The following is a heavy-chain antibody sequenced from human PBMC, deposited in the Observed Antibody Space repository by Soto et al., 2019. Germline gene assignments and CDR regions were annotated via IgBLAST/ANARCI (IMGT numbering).Heavy chain of an antibody. V-gene: IGHV3-13*01. CDR2: IGTAGDT. Sequence: GGSLRLSCAASGFTFSSYDMHWVRQATGKGLEWVSAIGTAGDTYYPGSVKGRFTISRENAKNSLYLQMNSLRAEDTAVYYCARVAAAAFFDYWGQGTLVTVSS. D-gene: IGHD6-13*01. CDR1: GFTFSSYD. J-gene: IGHJ4*02. CDR3: ARVAAAAFFDY.